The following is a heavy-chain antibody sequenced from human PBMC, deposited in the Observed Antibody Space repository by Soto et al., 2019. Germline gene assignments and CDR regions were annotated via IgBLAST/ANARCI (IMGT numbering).Heavy chain of an antibody. D-gene: IGHD3-22*01. CDR1: GGSISTGDYY. CDR2: IYYSGST. V-gene: IGHV4-30-4*01. J-gene: IGHJ4*02. Sequence: SETLSLTCTVSGGSISTGDYYWSWIRQPPGKGLEWIGYIYYSGSTYYNPSLKSRVTISVDTSKNQFSLKLSSVTAADTAVYYCASYSADYDSSRFDYWGQGTLVTVSS. CDR3: ASYSADYDSSRFDY.